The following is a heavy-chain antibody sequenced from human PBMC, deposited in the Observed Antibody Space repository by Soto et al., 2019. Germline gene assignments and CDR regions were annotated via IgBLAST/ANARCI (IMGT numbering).Heavy chain of an antibody. CDR3: ARQRTSVVYKAYFDV. V-gene: IGHV4-39*01. CDR2: IYYSGST. Sequence: PSETLSLTCTVTGDSISSRSYYVGWIRQPPGKGLEWIGSIYYSGSTYNNPSLRSRVSMSIDTSKDRFSLKLKSVTAADTDLYFCARQRTSVVYKAYFDVWGPG. CDR1: GDSISSRSYY. J-gene: IGHJ4*02. D-gene: IGHD2-8*02.